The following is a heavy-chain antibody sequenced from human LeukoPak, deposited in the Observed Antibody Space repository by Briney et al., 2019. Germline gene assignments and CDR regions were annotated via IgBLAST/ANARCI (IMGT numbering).Heavy chain of an antibody. V-gene: IGHV3-23*01. Sequence: GGTLRLSCAASGFTFNTHGMSWVRQAPGKGLEWVSGISGSGGATYYADSVKGRFTVSRDDPHNTLYLQMNSVRAEDTAVYFCARGGVDHYGSGTYYLMYYFDHWGQGALVTVSS. J-gene: IGHJ4*02. CDR2: ISGSGGAT. CDR3: ARGGVDHYGSGTYYLMYYFDH. D-gene: IGHD3-10*01. CDR1: GFTFNTHG.